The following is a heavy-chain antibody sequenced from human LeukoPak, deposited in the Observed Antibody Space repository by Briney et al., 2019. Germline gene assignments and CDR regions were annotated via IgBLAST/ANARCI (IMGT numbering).Heavy chain of an antibody. J-gene: IGHJ5*02. CDR1: GYTFTSYG. V-gene: IGHV1-69*04. Sequence: GASVKVSCKASGYTFTSYGISWVRQAPGQGLEWMGRIIPILGIANYAQKFQGRVTITADKSTSTAYMELSSLRSEDTAVYYCARDGRSGYSGYFNPWGQGTLVTVSS. CDR3: ARDGRSGYSGYFNP. D-gene: IGHD5-12*01. CDR2: IIPILGIA.